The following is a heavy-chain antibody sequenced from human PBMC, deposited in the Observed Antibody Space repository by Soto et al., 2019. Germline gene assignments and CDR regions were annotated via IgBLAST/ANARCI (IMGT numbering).Heavy chain of an antibody. CDR3: ARDGSAVTDYGMDV. D-gene: IGHD2-21*02. CDR2: IKQDGSEK. J-gene: IGHJ6*02. Sequence: ESGGGLVQPGGSLRLSCAASGFTFSSYWMSWVRQAPGKGLEWVANIKQDGSEKYYVDSVKGRFTISRDNAKNSLYLQMNSLRAEDTAVYYCARDGSAVTDYGMDVWGQGTTVTVSS. CDR1: GFTFSSYW. V-gene: IGHV3-7*01.